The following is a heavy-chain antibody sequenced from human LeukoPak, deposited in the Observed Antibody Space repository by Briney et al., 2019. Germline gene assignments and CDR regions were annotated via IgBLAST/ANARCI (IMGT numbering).Heavy chain of an antibody. CDR2: INPTGDTT. D-gene: IGHD3-16*02. Sequence: ASLKVTCTASGYTFTTCYKYWVRQAHGQGLEWMAIINPTGDTTDYAQKFHGRITATTDTSTSTVYMELTTLTSEDTAVYYCARDALSDDYSWGSYRHLGTDPWGQGTLVTVSS. CDR1: GYTFTTCY. CDR3: ARDALSDDYSWGSYRHLGTDP. V-gene: IGHV1-46*01. J-gene: IGHJ5*02.